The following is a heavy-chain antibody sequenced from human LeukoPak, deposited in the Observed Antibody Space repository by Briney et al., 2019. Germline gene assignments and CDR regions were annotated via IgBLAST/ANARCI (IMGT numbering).Heavy chain of an antibody. J-gene: IGHJ4*01. Sequence: SGGSLRLSCAASEFTFSSYTMNWVRQAPGKGLEWVSSISSTSTYISYADSVKGRFTISRDNSKNSLYLQMNSLRAEDTAVYYCARGGGYFAGWGQGTLVTVSS. CDR2: ISSTSTYI. D-gene: IGHD2-15*01. V-gene: IGHV3-21*01. CDR1: EFTFSSYT. CDR3: ARGGGYFAG.